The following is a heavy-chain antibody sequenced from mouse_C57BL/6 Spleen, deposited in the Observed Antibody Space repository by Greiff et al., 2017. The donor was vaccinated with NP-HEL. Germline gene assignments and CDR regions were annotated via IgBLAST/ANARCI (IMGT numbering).Heavy chain of an antibody. V-gene: IGHV3-6*01. D-gene: IGHD1-1*01. CDR2: ISYDGSN. Sequence: EVKLQESGPGLVKPSQSLSLTCSVTGYSITSGYYWNWIRQFPGNKLEWMGYISYDGSNNYNPSLKNRISITRDTSKNQFFLKLNSVTTEDTATYYCARGYYYGSHFDVWGTGTTVTVSS. J-gene: IGHJ1*03. CDR3: ARGYYYGSHFDV. CDR1: GYSITSGYY.